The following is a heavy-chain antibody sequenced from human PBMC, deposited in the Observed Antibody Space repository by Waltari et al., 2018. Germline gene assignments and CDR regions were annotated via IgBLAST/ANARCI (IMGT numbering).Heavy chain of an antibody. CDR3: ARDMAGGGGTSGWIDF. CDR1: GFRFDDSA. V-gene: IGHV3-43D*03. CDR2: ISWNSGSI. Sequence: EMRLVESGGAVTQPGRSLRLSCVASGFRFDDSAMQWVRQGPGKGLEWVSLISWNSGSIFYSDSLKSRVTISRDNSRNSLHLHINNLRSEDTALYFCARDMAGGGGTSGWIDFWGQGTLVTVSS. J-gene: IGHJ4*02. D-gene: IGHD3-16*01.